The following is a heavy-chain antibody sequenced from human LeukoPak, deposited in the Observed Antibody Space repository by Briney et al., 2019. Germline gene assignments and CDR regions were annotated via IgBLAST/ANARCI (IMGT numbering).Heavy chain of an antibody. J-gene: IGHJ6*02. CDR3: ARDILEWSHPDYYYYGMDV. CDR2: IYYSGST. CDR1: GGSISSGDYY. Sequence: SETLSLTCTVSGGSISSGDYYWSWIRQPPGQGLEWIGYIYYSGSTYYNPSLKSRVTISVDTSKNQFSLKLSSVTAADTAVYYCARDILEWSHPDYYYYGMDVWGQGTTVTVSS. V-gene: IGHV4-30-4*01. D-gene: IGHD3-3*01.